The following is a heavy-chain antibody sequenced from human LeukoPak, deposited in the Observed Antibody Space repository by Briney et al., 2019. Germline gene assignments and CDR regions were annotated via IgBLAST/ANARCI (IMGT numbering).Heavy chain of an antibody. CDR2: VYNDGST. CDR3: ATADSGSYYSGFDY. Sequence: SGGSLRLSCAASGFTVSSNYMSWVRQAPGKGLEWVSVVYNDGSTHYADSVKGRFTISRANSKNPLYLHMNSLRAEDTAVYYCATADSGSYYSGFDYWGQGTLVTVSS. J-gene: IGHJ4*02. D-gene: IGHD1-26*01. V-gene: IGHV3-66*01. CDR1: GFTVSSNY.